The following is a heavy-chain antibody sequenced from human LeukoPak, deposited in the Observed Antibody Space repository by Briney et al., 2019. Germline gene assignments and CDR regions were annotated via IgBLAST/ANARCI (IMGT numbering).Heavy chain of an antibody. Sequence: GASLTLSCAASGFIFSNYAMSWVRQAPGKGLEWVSAITGSGDTTYYADSVKGRFTISRDNSKNTLYVEMNTLRAEDTAVYYCAKWGDYDILTGYYVSDFWGQGTLVTVSS. CDR3: AKWGDYDILTGYYVSDF. J-gene: IGHJ4*02. CDR2: ITGSGDTT. CDR1: GFIFSNYA. V-gene: IGHV3-23*01. D-gene: IGHD3-9*01.